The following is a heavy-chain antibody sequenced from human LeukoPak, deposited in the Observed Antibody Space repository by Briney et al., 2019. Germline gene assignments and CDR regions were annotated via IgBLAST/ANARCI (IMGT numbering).Heavy chain of an antibody. D-gene: IGHD3-10*01. CDR2: ISAYNGNT. J-gene: IGHJ5*02. Sequence: ASVKVSCKGSGYTFTRYGMRWVGQAGGKGVEWMGWISAYNGNTNYAQKLQGRVTMTTDTSTSTAYMELRSLRSDDTAVYYCARVLLGFDPWGQGTLVTVSS. CDR3: ARVLLGFDP. V-gene: IGHV1-18*01. CDR1: GYTFTRYG.